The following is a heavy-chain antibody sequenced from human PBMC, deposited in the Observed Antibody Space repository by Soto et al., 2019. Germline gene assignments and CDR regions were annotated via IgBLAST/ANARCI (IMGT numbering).Heavy chain of an antibody. V-gene: IGHV4-4*02. CDR3: AREMYYDSSGYYSPIYFDY. Sequence: SETLSLTCAVSGGSISSSNWWSWVRQPPGKGLEWIGEIYHSGSTNYNPSLKSRVTISVDKSKNQFSLKLSSVTAADTAVYYCAREMYYDSSGYYSPIYFDYWGQGTLVTVSS. CDR2: IYHSGST. CDR1: GGSISSSNW. J-gene: IGHJ4*02. D-gene: IGHD3-22*01.